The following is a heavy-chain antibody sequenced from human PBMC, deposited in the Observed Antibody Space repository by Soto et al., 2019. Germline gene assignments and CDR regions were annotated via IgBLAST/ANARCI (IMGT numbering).Heavy chain of an antibody. CDR1: GGSISSYY. V-gene: IGHV4-4*07. CDR3: ARLDYDILTGYYFFQH. D-gene: IGHD3-9*01. CDR2: IYTSGST. Sequence: TVSGGSISSYYWSWIRQPAGKGLEWIGRIYTSGSTNYNPSLKSRVTMSVDTSKNQFSLKLSSVTAADTAVYYCARLDYDILTGYYFFQHWGQGTLVTVSS. J-gene: IGHJ1*01.